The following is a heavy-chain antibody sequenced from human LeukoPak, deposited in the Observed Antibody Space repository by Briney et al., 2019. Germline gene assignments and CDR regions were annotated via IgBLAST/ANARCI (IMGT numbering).Heavy chain of an antibody. CDR1: GDSVSSNSAA. D-gene: IGHD3-10*01. CDR2: TYYRSKWYN. V-gene: IGHV6-1*01. J-gene: IGHJ4*02. Sequence: SQTLSLTCAISGDSVSSNSAAWNWIRQSPSRGLEWPGRTYYRSKWYNDYAVSVKSRITINPDTSKNQFSLQLNSVTPEDTAVYYCARVHHYYGSGSYYTFDYWGQGTLVTVS. CDR3: ARVHHYYGSGSYYTFDY.